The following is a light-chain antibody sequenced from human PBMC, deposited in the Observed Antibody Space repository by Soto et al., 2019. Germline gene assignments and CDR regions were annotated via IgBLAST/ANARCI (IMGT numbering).Light chain of an antibody. V-gene: IGKV3-20*01. CDR2: GTS. CDR3: QQYGSWT. Sequence: EIVLTQSPGTLSVSPGERVTLSCRASQTISSNYLAWYQQKPGQAPSLLIYGTSSRATGIPDRFSGSGSGTDFTLTINRLEPEDSAIYYCQQYGSWTFGQGTKVEIK. J-gene: IGKJ1*01. CDR1: QTISSNY.